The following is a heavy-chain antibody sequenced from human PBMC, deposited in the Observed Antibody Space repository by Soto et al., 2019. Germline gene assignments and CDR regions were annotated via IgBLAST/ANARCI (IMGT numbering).Heavy chain of an antibody. CDR3: ARGIGYYDFWSGYYTSVYFDY. J-gene: IGHJ4*02. D-gene: IGHD3-3*01. CDR2: IYYSGST. V-gene: IGHV4-30-4*01. Sequence: QVQLQESGPGLVKPSQTLSLTCTVSGGSISSGDYYWSWIRQPPGKGLEWIGYIYYSGSTYYNPSLKSRVTISVDTSKXXFXLXXSSVTAADTAVYYCARGIGYYDFWSGYYTSVYFDYWGQGTLVTVSS. CDR1: GGSISSGDYY.